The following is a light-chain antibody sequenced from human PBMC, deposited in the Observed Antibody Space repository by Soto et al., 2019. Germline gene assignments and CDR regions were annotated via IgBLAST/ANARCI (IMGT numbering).Light chain of an antibody. J-gene: IGKJ4*01. CDR2: GAS. V-gene: IGKV3-15*01. Sequence: EIVMTQSPATLSVSPGERATLSCRASQSVSSNLAWYQQKPGQAPRLLIYGASTRVTGIPARFSGSGSGTDFTLTISSLQSEHFAVYYCQQCNNWPPLTFGGGTKVEIK. CDR1: QSVSSN. CDR3: QQCNNWPPLT.